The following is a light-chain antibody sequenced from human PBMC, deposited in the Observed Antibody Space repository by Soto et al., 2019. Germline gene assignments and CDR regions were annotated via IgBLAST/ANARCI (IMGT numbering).Light chain of an antibody. CDR2: HAS. Sequence: DIQMTQSPSTLPGSVGDRVTITCRASQSISNWLAWYQQKPGTAPKVLIYHASNLQSGVPSRFSGTGSGTDFTLTIRSLQSEDFAVYFCQQHHIWPSWKFGQGNKVDIK. CDR3: QQHHIWPSWK. CDR1: QSISNW. J-gene: IGKJ1*01. V-gene: IGKV1-5*01.